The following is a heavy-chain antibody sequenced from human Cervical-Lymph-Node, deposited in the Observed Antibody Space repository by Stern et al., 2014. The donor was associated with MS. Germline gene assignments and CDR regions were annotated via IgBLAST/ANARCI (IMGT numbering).Heavy chain of an antibody. D-gene: IGHD3-3*01. CDR3: AKGRGDVLSGYSDV. V-gene: IGHV1-8*02. CDR2: MNPNVGTT. J-gene: IGHJ6*02. CDR1: GYIFTNYD. Sequence: VQLVESGAEAKRPGASVTVSCKASGYIFTNYDINWVRQATGQGLEYMGWMNPNVGTTGVAQKFQGRVSMTRNASINTAYMVLSSLRSDDTAVYYCAKGRGDVLSGYSDVWGQGTTVTVSS.